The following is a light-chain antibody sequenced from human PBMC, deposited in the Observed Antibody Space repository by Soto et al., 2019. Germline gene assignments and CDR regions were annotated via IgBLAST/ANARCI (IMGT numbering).Light chain of an antibody. J-gene: IGKJ1*01. Sequence: IVLTQSPGTLSLSPGERVTLSCRASQSVSSTSLAWYQQKPGQAPRLIIYGASSRATGIPDRFSGSGSGTDFTLTISRLETEDFAVYYCQQYGSSPRTFGQGTKVDIK. V-gene: IGKV3-20*01. CDR2: GAS. CDR1: QSVSSTS. CDR3: QQYGSSPRT.